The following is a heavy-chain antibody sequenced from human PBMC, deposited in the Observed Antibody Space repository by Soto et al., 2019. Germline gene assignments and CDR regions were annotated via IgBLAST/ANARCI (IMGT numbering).Heavy chain of an antibody. Sequence: ASVKVSCKASGYTFTTYGINWVRQAPGQGLEWMGWVSPYNGDTSYAQKVQGRVTMTTDTSTRTAYLELRSLRSDDTAVYYCAREVGHMDVWGQGTTVTVSS. CDR3: AREVGHMDV. J-gene: IGHJ6*02. CDR1: GYTFTTYG. D-gene: IGHD2-2*01. CDR2: VSPYNGDT. V-gene: IGHV1-18*04.